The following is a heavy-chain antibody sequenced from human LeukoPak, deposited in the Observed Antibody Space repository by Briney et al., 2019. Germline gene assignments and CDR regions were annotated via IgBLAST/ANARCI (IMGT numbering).Heavy chain of an antibody. V-gene: IGHV3-15*01. CDR2: IKSKTDGGTT. D-gene: IGHD2-15*01. J-gene: IGHJ4*02. Sequence: GGSLRLSCAASGFTFSNAWMSWVRQAPGKGLEWVGRIKSKTDGGTTDYAAPVKGRFTISRDDSKNTLYLQMNSLKTEDTAVYYCTTLVYCSGGSCSTNYWGQGTLVTVFS. CDR1: GFTFSNAW. CDR3: TTLVYCSGGSCSTNY.